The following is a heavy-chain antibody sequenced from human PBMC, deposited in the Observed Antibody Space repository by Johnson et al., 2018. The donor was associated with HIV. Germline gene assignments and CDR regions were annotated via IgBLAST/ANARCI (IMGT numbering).Heavy chain of an antibody. V-gene: IGHV3-74*03. CDR2: IYNDGSRT. Sequence: MQLVESGGGLIQPGGSLRLSCAASGFAFRTYWMVWVRQVPGKRPVWVARIYNDGSRTTYADSVRGRFTISRDNAKYTVDLQMNSLRVEDTALYYCAKVDCGGDTCAGYDPFELWGQGTLVTVSS. CDR1: GFAFRTYW. D-gene: IGHD2-21*01. J-gene: IGHJ3*01. CDR3: AKVDCGGDTCAGYDPFEL.